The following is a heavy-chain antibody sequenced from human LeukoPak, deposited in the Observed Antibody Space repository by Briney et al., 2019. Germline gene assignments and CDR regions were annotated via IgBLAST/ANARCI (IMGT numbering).Heavy chain of an antibody. D-gene: IGHD3-22*01. Sequence: NPSETLSLTCTVSGGSISSSSYYWGWIRQPPGKGLEWIGSIYYSGSTYYNPSLKSRVTISVDTSKNQFSLKLSSVTAADTAVYYYARQPVSSGYYPPRWGGPTLDYWGQGTLVTVSS. CDR2: IYYSGST. V-gene: IGHV4-39*01. CDR3: ARQPVSSGYYPPRWGGPTLDY. CDR1: GGSISSSSYY. J-gene: IGHJ4*02.